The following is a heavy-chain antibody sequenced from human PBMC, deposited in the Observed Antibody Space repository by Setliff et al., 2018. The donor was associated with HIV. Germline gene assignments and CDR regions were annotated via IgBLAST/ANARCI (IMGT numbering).Heavy chain of an antibody. J-gene: IGHJ6*03. CDR3: AIQGEVTAVAPFNNFYMDV. Sequence: PGASQKISCKGAGYSFTRNWIGWVRQMPGKGLEWMGIIYPGDSDTRYSPSFQGQVTISADRSISTAYLQWRSLKASDTGMYYCAIQGEVTAVAPFNNFYMDVLGKGTAVTVFS. D-gene: IGHD2-21*02. V-gene: IGHV5-51*01. CDR1: GYSFTRNW. CDR2: IYPGDSDT.